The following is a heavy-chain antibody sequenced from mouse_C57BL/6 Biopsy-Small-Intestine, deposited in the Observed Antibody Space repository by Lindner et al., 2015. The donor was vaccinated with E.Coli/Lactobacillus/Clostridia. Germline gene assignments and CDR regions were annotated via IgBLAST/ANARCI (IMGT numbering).Heavy chain of an antibody. CDR3: ARRGYYGSNSWFAY. D-gene: IGHD1-1*01. CDR1: GYTLTGYW. CDR2: ILPGSGSA. J-gene: IGHJ3*01. Sequence: VQLQDSGTELMKPGASVKLSCKATGYTLTGYWIEWVKQRPGHGLEWIGEILPGSGSANYNEKFRGKAIFTADTSSNTAYMQFSSLTTEDSAIYYCARRGYYGSNSWFAYWGQGTLVTVSA. V-gene: IGHV1-9*01.